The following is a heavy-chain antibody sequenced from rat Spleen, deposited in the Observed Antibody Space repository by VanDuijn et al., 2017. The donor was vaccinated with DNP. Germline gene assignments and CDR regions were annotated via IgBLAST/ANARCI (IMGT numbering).Heavy chain of an antibody. Sequence: EVQLVESGGGLVQPGRSLKLSCAASGFTFSKYGMAWVRQAPTKGLEWVASISTSGEYAHYRDSVKGRFTISRDNAKSTLYLQMDSLRSEDTATYFCARHSFTSGITTAFGSWGQGTLVTVSS. J-gene: IGHJ3*01. CDR1: GFTFSKYG. CDR2: ISTSGEYA. V-gene: IGHV5S13*01. D-gene: IGHD1-11*01. CDR3: ARHSFTSGITTAFGS.